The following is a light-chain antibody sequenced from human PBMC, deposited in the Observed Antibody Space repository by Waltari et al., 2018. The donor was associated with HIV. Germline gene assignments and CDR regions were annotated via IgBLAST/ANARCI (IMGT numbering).Light chain of an antibody. V-gene: IGLV3-21*02. J-gene: IGLJ2*01. CDR2: DDV. CDR3: QVWDRGYKEAV. Sequence: SYVLTQAPSISVAPGQTATISCGNIGRYSVQWYRQKPGRAPLLVVLDDVDRSSGIPARFSGARSGERATLTISGVEAGDEADYYCQVWDRGYKEAVFGGGT. CDR1: NIGRYS.